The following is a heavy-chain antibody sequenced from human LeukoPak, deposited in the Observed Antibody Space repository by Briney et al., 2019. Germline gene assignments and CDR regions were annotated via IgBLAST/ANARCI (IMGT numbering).Heavy chain of an antibody. D-gene: IGHD1-26*01. CDR1: GGSISSYY. V-gene: IGHV4-59*04. CDR2: IYSSGST. J-gene: IGHJ4*02. CDR3: AKSGGYGLIDY. Sequence: PSETLSLTCRVSGGSISSYYWSWIRQPPGKGLEWIGSIYSSGSTYYNASLQSRVTISIETSKNQISLRLNSVTAADTAMYYCAKSGGYGLIDYWGQGTLVAVSS.